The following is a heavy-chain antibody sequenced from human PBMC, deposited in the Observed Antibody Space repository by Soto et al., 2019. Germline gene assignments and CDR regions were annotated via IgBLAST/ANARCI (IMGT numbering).Heavy chain of an antibody. D-gene: IGHD6-13*01. CDR3: ARVGQQLACLGYYYYGMDV. CDR1: GFTFSSYG. Sequence: QVQLVESGGGVVQPGRSLRLSCAASGFTFSSYGMHWVRQAPGKGLEWVAVIWYDGSNKYYADSVKGRFTISRDNSKNTLYLQMNSLRAEDTAVYYCARVGQQLACLGYYYYGMDVWGQGTTVTVSS. CDR2: IWYDGSNK. V-gene: IGHV3-33*01. J-gene: IGHJ6*02.